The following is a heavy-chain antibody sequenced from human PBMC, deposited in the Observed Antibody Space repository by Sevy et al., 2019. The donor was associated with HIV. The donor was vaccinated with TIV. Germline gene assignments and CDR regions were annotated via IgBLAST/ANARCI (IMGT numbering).Heavy chain of an antibody. V-gene: IGHV3-30*03. CDR2: ISYDGTKT. D-gene: IGHD3-9*01. CDR3: AVWPGGQTGYYLKIYS. J-gene: IGHJ4*02. Sequence: GGSLRLSCAASGFTFSTYGIHWVRQAPGKGLEWVALISYDGTKTFYIYSVKGRFTVSRDNSKNVLYLQMNSLRPEDTAVYYCAVWPGGQTGYYLKIYSWGQGTLVTVSS. CDR1: GFTFSTYG.